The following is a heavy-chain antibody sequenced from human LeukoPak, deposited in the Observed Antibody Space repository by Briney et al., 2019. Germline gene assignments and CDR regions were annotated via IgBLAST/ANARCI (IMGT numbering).Heavy chain of an antibody. CDR1: GFIFNNYW. D-gene: IGHD3-10*01. Sequence: KPGGSLRLSCEASGFIFNNYWMSWVRQAPGKGLEWVANIKQDGTEKYYVDSVKGRFTISRDNAKNSLYLQMNSLRVEDTAVYYCAKVANYYYGPETYYFFEHWGQGTPVTASS. J-gene: IGHJ4*02. CDR3: AKVANYYYGPETYYFFEH. V-gene: IGHV3-7*01. CDR2: IKQDGTEK.